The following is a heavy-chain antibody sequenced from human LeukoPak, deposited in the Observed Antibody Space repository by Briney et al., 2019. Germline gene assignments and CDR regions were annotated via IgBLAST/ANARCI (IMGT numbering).Heavy chain of an antibody. CDR2: IYYSGST. J-gene: IGHJ5*02. Sequence: SETLSLTCTVSGGSISSYYWSWIRQPPGKGLEWIGYIYYSGSTNYNPSLKSRVTISVDTSKNQFSLKLSSVTAADMAVYYCAREIDSSGHYFWFDPWGQGTLVTVSS. D-gene: IGHD3-22*01. CDR1: GGSISSYY. CDR3: AREIDSSGHYFWFDP. V-gene: IGHV4-59*01.